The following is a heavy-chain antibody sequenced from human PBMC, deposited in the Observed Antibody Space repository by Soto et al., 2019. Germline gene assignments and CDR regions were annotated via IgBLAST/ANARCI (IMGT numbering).Heavy chain of an antibody. Sequence: PGGSLRLSCAASGFTCSSYAMSWVRQAPGKGLEWVSAISGSGGSTYYADSVKGRFTISRDNSKNTLYLQMNSLRAEDTAVYYCAIGQLYSGSYYFNYFDYWGQGTLVTVSS. CDR2: ISGSGGST. J-gene: IGHJ4*02. CDR1: GFTCSSYA. D-gene: IGHD1-26*01. V-gene: IGHV3-23*01. CDR3: AIGQLYSGSYYFNYFDY.